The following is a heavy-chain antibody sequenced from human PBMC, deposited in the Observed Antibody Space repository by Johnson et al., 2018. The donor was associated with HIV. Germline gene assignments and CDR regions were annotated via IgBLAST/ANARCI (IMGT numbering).Heavy chain of an antibody. CDR1: GFTFSSYA. CDR3: ARVGESSSSLGAVDI. CDR2: ISYDGSNK. Sequence: QVQLVESGGGVVQPGRSLRLSCAASGFTFSSYAMHWVRQAPGKGLEWVAVISYDGSNKYYADSVKGRFTISRDNSKNTLYLQMNSLRAEDTAVYYCARVGESSSSLGAVDIWGQGTMVTVSA. D-gene: IGHD6-6*01. J-gene: IGHJ3*02. V-gene: IGHV3-30*04.